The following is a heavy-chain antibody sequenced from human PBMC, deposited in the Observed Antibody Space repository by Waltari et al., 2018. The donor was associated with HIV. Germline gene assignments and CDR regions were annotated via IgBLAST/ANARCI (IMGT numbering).Heavy chain of an antibody. CDR2: IYWNGDR. Sequence: QITLKESGPTLVKPTQTLTLTCTVSGFSLTTTGVAVGWVRQPPGKTLEWLTLIYWNGDRRYSPSLKDRLTITRDTSKNQVFLTMTNMDSVDTGTYYCAHRRKCNGGTCYLYFFDDWGQGSRVTVSS. V-gene: IGHV2-5*01. D-gene: IGHD2-8*01. CDR3: AHRRKCNGGTCYLYFFDD. J-gene: IGHJ4*02. CDR1: GFSLTTTGVA.